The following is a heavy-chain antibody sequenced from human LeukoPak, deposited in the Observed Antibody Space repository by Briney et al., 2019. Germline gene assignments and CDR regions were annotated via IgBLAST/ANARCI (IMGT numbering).Heavy chain of an antibody. V-gene: IGHV3-66*01. Sequence: GGSLRLSCAASGFTVSSNYMSWVRQAPGKGLEWVSVIYSGGSTYYADSVKGRFTISRDNSKNTLYLQMNSLRADDTAVYYCAKELSSGYGMEVWGQGTTVTVSS. CDR3: AKELSSGYGMEV. CDR1: GFTVSSNY. J-gene: IGHJ6*02. D-gene: IGHD6-19*01. CDR2: IYSGGST.